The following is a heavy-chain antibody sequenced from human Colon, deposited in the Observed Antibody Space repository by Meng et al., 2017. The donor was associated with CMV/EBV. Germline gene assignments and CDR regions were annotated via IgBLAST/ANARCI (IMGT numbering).Heavy chain of an antibody. CDR2: IL. D-gene: IGHD5-24*01. CDR1: GGSINSSLYL. Sequence: GSLRLSCTVSGGSINSSLYLWVWVRQSPRRGLKCIGDILHNLSLKSRVTISVDTSKNQFSLNVNSVTAADTAVYYCARLYLRDGYNYDDAFEIWGQGAMVTVSS. V-gene: IGHV4-39*07. CDR3: ARLYLRDGYNYDDAFEI. J-gene: IGHJ3*02.